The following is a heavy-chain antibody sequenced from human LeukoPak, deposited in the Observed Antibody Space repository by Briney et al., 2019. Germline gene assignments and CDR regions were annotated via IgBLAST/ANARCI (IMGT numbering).Heavy chain of an antibody. CDR1: GYSFNSYW. J-gene: IGHJ4*02. D-gene: IGHD3-22*01. CDR2: IYPGDSDT. CDR3: ARRYNDSSGYSRHFDY. Sequence: GESLKISCKGSGYSFNSYWIGWVRQMPGKGLEWMGLIYPGDSDTKYSPSFQGQVTISADKSISTAYLQWSSLKTSDTAMYFCARRYNDSSGYSRHFDYWGQGTLVTVSS. V-gene: IGHV5-51*01.